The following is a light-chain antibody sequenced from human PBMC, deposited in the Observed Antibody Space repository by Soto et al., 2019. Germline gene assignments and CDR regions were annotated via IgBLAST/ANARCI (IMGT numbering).Light chain of an antibody. CDR1: QNISNH. V-gene: IGKV3-11*01. CDR2: DAS. Sequence: IVGKTSPATVSVYQGERATXSCRASQNISNHLIWYQQRPGQAPRLLIYDASIRATGIPDRFSGRGSGTDFTLTISRLEPADFAVYYCQQYSTWPITFGRGTRLGI. CDR3: QQYSTWPIT. J-gene: IGKJ5*01.